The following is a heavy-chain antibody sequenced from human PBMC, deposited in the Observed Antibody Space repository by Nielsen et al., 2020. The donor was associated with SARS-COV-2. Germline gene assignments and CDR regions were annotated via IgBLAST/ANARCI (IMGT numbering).Heavy chain of an antibody. CDR2: INSDGSST. D-gene: IGHD5-12*01. CDR3: ARALRLGMDV. V-gene: IGHV3-74*01. J-gene: IGHJ6*02. Sequence: GESLKISCAASGFTFSSYWMHWVRQAPGKGLVWVSRINSDGSSTNYADSVKGRFTISRDNAKNTLYLQMNSLRAEDTAVYYCARALRLGMDVWGQGTTVTVSS. CDR1: GFTFSSYW.